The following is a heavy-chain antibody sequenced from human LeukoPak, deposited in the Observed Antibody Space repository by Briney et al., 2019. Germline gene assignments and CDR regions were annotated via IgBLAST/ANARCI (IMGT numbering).Heavy chain of an antibody. J-gene: IGHJ5*02. CDR1: GFTFSSYA. V-gene: IGHV3-30-3*01. CDR2: ISYDGSNK. Sequence: GGSLRLSCAASGFTFSSYAMHWVRQAPGKGLEWVAVISYDGSNKYYADSVKGRFTISRDNSKNTLYLQMNSLRAEDTAVYYCARGTTVTGNWFDPWGQGTLVTVSS. CDR3: ARGTTVTGNWFDP. D-gene: IGHD4-17*01.